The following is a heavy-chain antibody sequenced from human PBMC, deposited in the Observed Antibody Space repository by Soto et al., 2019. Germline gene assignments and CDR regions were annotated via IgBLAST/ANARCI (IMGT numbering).Heavy chain of an antibody. CDR1: GFTFSSYA. D-gene: IGHD6-19*01. V-gene: IGHV3-23*01. J-gene: IGHJ6*02. CDR3: AKDLAVAGISYYYSMDV. CDR2: ISGSGGST. Sequence: EVQLLESGGGLVQPGGSLRLSCAASGFTFSSYAMSWVRQAPGKGLEWVSAISGSGGSTYYADSVKGRFTISRDNSKNTLYLQMNSLRAEDTAVYYCAKDLAVAGISYYYSMDVWGQGTTVTVSS.